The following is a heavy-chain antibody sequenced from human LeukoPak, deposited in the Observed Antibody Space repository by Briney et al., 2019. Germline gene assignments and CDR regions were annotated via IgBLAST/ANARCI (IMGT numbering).Heavy chain of an antibody. CDR1: GGSISSSSYY. CDR3: ARGDGSSSGVPDY. CDR2: TYTSGST. V-gene: IGHV4-39*07. D-gene: IGHD6-6*01. J-gene: IGHJ4*02. Sequence: SETLSLTCTVSGGSISSSSYYWGWIRQPPGKGLEWIGRTYTSGSTNYNPSLKSRVTISVDTSKNQFSLKLSSVTAADTAVYYCARGDGSSSGVPDYWGQGTLVTVSS.